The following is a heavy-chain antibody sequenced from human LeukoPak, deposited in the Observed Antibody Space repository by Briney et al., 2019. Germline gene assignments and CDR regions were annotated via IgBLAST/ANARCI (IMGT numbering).Heavy chain of an antibody. D-gene: IGHD3-22*01. V-gene: IGHV3-30*02. CDR2: IRYDGSNK. Sequence: GGPLRLSCAASGFTFSSYGMHWVRQAPGKGLEWVAFIRYDGSNKYYADSVKGRFTISRDNSKNTLYLQMNSLRAEDTAVYYCAKSGIVVVMGFDYWGQGTLVTVSS. CDR3: AKSGIVVVMGFDY. CDR1: GFTFSSYG. J-gene: IGHJ4*02.